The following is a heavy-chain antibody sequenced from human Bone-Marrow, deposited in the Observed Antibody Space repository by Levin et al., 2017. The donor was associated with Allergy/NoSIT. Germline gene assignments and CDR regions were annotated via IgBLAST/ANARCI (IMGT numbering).Heavy chain of an antibody. V-gene: IGHV1-2*06. D-gene: IGHD6-13*01. Sequence: GESLKISCKASGFTFTGYYMHWVRQAPGQGLEWLGRINPNNGDTNYAQKFQGRVTMTRDTSITTAYMELRGLTSDDTAIYYCARDTGRAAGPWWGQGTLVAVSS. CDR2: INPNNGDT. J-gene: IGHJ4*02. CDR1: GFTFTGYY. CDR3: ARDTGRAAGPW.